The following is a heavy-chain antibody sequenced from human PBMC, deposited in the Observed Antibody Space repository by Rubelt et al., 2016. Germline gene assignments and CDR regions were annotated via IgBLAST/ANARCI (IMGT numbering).Heavy chain of an antibody. CDR3: RLTDMDPVDTATDYCAHGGFKCDY. CDR2: IYGDDDK. CDR1: GFSLSTSGVG. D-gene: IGHD4-23*01. V-gene: IGHV2-5*02. Sequence: QLTLTESGPTLVKPTQTLTLTCTFSGFSLSTSGVGVGWIRQPPGKALEWLALIYGDDDKRYSPSPKSRLTISKDPSNNQVVVTFTNTKETSKNQVVVRLTDMDPVDTATDYCAHGGFKCDYWGQGTLVTVSS. J-gene: IGHJ4*02.